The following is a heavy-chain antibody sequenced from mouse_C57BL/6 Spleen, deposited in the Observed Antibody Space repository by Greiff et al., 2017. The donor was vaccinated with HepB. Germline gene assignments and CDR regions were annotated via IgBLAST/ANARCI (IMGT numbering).Heavy chain of an antibody. CDR2: IYPGDGDT. CDR1: GYAFSSYW. D-gene: IGHD3-3*01. V-gene: IGHV1-80*01. J-gene: IGHJ1*03. Sequence: QVQLQQSGAELVKPGASVKISCKASGYAFSSYWMNWVKQRPRKGLEWIGQIYPGDGDTNYNGKFKGKATLTADKSSSTAYMQLSSLTSEDSAVYFCAREGGGTKYFDVWGTGTTVTVSS. CDR3: AREGGGTKYFDV.